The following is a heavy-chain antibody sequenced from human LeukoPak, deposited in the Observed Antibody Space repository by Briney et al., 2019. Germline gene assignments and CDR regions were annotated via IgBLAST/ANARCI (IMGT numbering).Heavy chain of an antibody. D-gene: IGHD2-21*02. CDR3: ARGIAYCGGDCYSRWFDP. Sequence: PGGSLRLSCAASGFTFSSYAMSWVRQAPGKGLEWVSAISGSGGSTYYADSVKGRFTISRDNSKNTLYLQMGSLRAEDMAVYYCARGIAYCGGDCYSRWFDPWGQGTLVTVSS. V-gene: IGHV3-23*01. CDR2: ISGSGGST. CDR1: GFTFSSYA. J-gene: IGHJ5*02.